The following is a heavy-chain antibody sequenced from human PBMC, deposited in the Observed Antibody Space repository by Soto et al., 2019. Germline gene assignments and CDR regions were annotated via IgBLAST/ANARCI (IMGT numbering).Heavy chain of an antibody. J-gene: IGHJ4*02. CDR2: ISGRGDTT. D-gene: IGHD6-19*01. V-gene: IGHV3-23*01. Sequence: EVQLLDSGGGLVQPGGSLRLSCAASGSSFSAYAMSWVRQAPGKGLAWVSSISGRGDTTYSADSVKGRFTISRDNSKNVLYLQMSTLRADDKAVCFCAKIQIAVAANGYGFDYWEQGTQVNVSS. CDR1: GSSFSAYA. CDR3: AKIQIAVAANGYGFDY.